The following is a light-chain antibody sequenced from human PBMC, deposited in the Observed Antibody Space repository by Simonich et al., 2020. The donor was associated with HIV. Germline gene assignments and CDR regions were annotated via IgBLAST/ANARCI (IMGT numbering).Light chain of an antibody. Sequence: EIVLTQSPATLSLSPGERATLSCRASQSVSSNLAWYQQKPGQAPRLLIYGASTRATGIPARFSGSGSGTELTLTISSLQSEDFAVYYCQQCNNWPPTFGQGTKVEIK. V-gene: IGKV3-15*01. CDR3: QQCNNWPPT. CDR1: QSVSSN. J-gene: IGKJ1*01. CDR2: GAS.